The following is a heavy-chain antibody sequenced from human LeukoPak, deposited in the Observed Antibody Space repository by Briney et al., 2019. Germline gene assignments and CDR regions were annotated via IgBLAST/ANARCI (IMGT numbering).Heavy chain of an antibody. CDR1: GFTFSSYA. D-gene: IGHD3-22*01. J-gene: IGHJ3*02. CDR2: ISSSSSTI. V-gene: IGHV3-48*01. CDR3: ARKPYDSSGYFLGDAFDI. Sequence: GGSLRLSCAASGFTFSSYAMSWVRQAPGKGLEWVPYISSSSSTIYYADSVKGRFTISRDNAKNSLYLQMNSLRAEDTAVYYCARKPYDSSGYFLGDAFDIWGQGTMVTVSS.